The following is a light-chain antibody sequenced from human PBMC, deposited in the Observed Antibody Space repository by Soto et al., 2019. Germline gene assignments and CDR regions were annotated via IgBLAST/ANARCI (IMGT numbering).Light chain of an antibody. CDR3: TSYTSSSTLL. CDR1: SSDVGGYNY. CDR2: EVS. V-gene: IGLV2-14*01. J-gene: IGLJ3*02. Sequence: QSALTQPASVSGSPGQSITISCTGTSSDVGGYNYVSWYQQHPGKAPKLIIYEVSYRPSGISYRVSGSKFGNTASLTISGLRAEDEADYYCTSYTSSSTLLFGGGTKLTVL.